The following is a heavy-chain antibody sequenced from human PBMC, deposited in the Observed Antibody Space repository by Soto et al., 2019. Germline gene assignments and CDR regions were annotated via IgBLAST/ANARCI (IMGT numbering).Heavy chain of an antibody. CDR2: IYPGDSDT. Sequence: GESLKISCQGSGYSFTSYWIGWVRQMPGKGLEWMGIIYPGDSDTRYSPSFQGQVTISADKSISTAYLQWSSLKASDTAMYYCARQGMGYCSSTSCPYGMDVWGQGTTVTVSS. J-gene: IGHJ6*02. CDR3: ARQGMGYCSSTSCPYGMDV. CDR1: GYSFTSYW. V-gene: IGHV5-51*01. D-gene: IGHD2-2*01.